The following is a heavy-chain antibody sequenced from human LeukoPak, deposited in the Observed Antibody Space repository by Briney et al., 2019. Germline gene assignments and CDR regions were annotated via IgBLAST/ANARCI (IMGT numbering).Heavy chain of an antibody. CDR2: INPNSGGT. CDR3: ARDRGGNTGRYYFDY. V-gene: IGHV1-2*02. D-gene: IGHD4-23*01. Sequence: ASVKVSCKASGYTFTGYYMHWVRQAPGQGLEWMGWINPNSGGTNYAQKLQGRVTMTTDTSTSTAYMELRSLRSDDTAVYYCARDRGGNTGRYYFDYWGQGTLVTVSS. J-gene: IGHJ4*02. CDR1: GYTFTGYY.